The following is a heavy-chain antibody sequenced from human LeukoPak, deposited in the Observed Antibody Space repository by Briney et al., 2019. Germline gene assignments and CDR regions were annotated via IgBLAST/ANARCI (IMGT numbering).Heavy chain of an antibody. CDR3: AKGGDFPEGLFDP. Sequence: GGSLRLSCAASGFTFDDYAMHWVRQAPGKGLEWVSGISWNSGSIGYADSVKGRFTISRDNAKNSLYLQMNSLRAEDTALYYCAKGGDFPEGLFDPWGQGTLVTVSS. CDR1: GFTFDDYA. D-gene: IGHD3-3*01. CDR2: ISWNSGSI. J-gene: IGHJ5*02. V-gene: IGHV3-9*01.